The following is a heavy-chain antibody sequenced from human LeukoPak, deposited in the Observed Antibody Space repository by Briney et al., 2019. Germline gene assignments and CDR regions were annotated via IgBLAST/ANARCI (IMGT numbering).Heavy chain of an antibody. V-gene: IGHV3-23*01. Sequence: GGSLRLSRAASGFTFSSYAMSWVRQAPGKGLEWVSAISGSGGSTYYADSVKGRFTISRDNSKNTLYLQMNSLRAEDTAVYYCAKVFLPRARLEGLVRYFDYWGQGTLVTVSS. CDR1: GFTFSSYA. CDR3: AKVFLPRARLEGLVRYFDY. D-gene: IGHD6-19*01. J-gene: IGHJ4*02. CDR2: ISGSGGST.